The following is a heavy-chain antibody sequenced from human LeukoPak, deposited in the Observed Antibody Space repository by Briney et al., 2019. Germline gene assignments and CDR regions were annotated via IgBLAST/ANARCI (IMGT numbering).Heavy chain of an antibody. CDR3: ARGSSWYYYMDV. CDR1: GFTFSSYG. D-gene: IGHD6-13*01. Sequence: PGGSLRLSCAASGFTFSSYGMHWVRRAPGKGLEWVAVISYDGSNKYYADSVKGRFTISRDNSKNTLYLQMNSLRAEDTAVYYCARGSSWYYYMDVWGKGTTVTVSS. V-gene: IGHV3-30*03. J-gene: IGHJ6*03. CDR2: ISYDGSNK.